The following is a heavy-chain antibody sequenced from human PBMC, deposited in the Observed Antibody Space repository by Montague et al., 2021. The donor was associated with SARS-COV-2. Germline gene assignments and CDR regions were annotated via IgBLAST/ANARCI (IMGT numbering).Heavy chain of an antibody. D-gene: IGHD3-9*01. J-gene: IGHJ4*02. CDR3: ARSRENYNILTGYPYFDY. V-gene: IGHV4-59*01. CDR2: IYYSGST. CDR1: GGSISRYY. Sequence: SETLSLTCTVSGGSISRYYWNWIRQPPGKGLEWIAYIYYSGSTNYNPSLKSRVTISVDTSKNQFSLKLSSVTAADTAVYYCARSRENYNILTGYPYFDYWGQGTLVTVSS.